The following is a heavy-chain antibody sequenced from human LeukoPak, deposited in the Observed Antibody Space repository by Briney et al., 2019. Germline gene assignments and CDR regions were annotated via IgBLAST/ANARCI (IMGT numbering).Heavy chain of an antibody. D-gene: IGHD3-22*01. CDR2: ISSSSSYI. CDR3: ARDDSSGYYSVDY. CDR1: GFTFSSYS. V-gene: IGHV3-21*01. Sequence: MAGGSLRLSCAASGFTFSSYSMNWVRQAPGKGLEWVSCISSSSSYIYYADSVKGRFTISRDNAKNSLYLQMNSLRAEDTAVYYCARDDSSGYYSVDYWGQGTLVTVSS. J-gene: IGHJ4*02.